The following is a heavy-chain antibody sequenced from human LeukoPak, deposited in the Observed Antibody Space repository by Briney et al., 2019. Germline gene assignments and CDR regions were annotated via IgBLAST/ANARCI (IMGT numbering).Heavy chain of an antibody. V-gene: IGHV4-38-2*01. J-gene: IGHJ4*02. Sequence: PSETLSLTCAVSGYSISSGYYWGWIRQPPGKGLEWIGSIYHSGSTYYNPSLKSRVTISVDTSKNQFSLKLSSVTAADTAVYYCARRTYYYDSSGYLDYWGQGTPVTVSS. CDR3: ARRTYYYDSSGYLDY. CDR1: GYSISSGYY. D-gene: IGHD3-22*01. CDR2: IYHSGST.